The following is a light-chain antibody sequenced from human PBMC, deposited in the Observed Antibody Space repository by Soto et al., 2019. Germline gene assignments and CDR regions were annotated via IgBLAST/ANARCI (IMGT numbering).Light chain of an antibody. CDR2: AAS. Sequence: AIQMTQSPSSLSASVGDRVTITCRASQGIKNDVAWYQQKPGKAPKLLIYAASSLQSGVPPRFSGSGSGTDFTLTISSLQPEDFATYYCQQYNSYPWTFGQGTKVEIK. V-gene: IGKV1-6*01. J-gene: IGKJ1*01. CDR3: QQYNSYPWT. CDR1: QGIKND.